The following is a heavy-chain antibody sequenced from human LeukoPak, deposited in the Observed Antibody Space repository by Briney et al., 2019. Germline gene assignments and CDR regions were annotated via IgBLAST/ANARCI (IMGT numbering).Heavy chain of an antibody. CDR2: IKTDGTYT. V-gene: IGHV3-74*01. D-gene: IGHD3-3*01. J-gene: IGHJ4*02. Sequence: GGSLRLSCVASGFTFGAYWMHWVRRVPGKGLVWVSGIKTDGTYTNYADSVKGRFTISRDNAKNTLYLQMNSLRAEDTALYFCVRDRNYYEALQRSYWGQGTLVTVSS. CDR1: GFTFGAYW. CDR3: VRDRNYYEALQRSY.